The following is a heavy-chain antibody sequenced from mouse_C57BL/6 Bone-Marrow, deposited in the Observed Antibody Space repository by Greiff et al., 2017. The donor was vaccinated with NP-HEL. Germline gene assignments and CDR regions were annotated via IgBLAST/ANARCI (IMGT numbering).Heavy chain of an antibody. Sequence: EVKVVESGGDLVKPGGSLKLSCAASGFTFSSYGMSWVRQTPDKRLEWVATISSGGSYTYYPDSVKGRFTISRDNAKNTLYLQMSSLKSEDTAMYYCARGDYWGQGTSVTVSS. CDR1: GFTFSSYG. CDR2: ISSGGSYT. CDR3: ARGDY. J-gene: IGHJ4*01. V-gene: IGHV5-6*01.